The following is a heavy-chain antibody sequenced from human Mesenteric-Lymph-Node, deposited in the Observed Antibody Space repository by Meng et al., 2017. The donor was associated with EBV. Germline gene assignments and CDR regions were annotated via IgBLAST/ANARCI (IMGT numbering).Heavy chain of an antibody. Sequence: QVQLQPWGAGLLNPSETLSLTCAVYGGSFGGYFWNWIRQPPGKGLEWIGEINHSGSTNYNPSLKSRVTISVDTSRNQFSLKLPSVTAADTAVYYCARAGSSGWSDLDYWGQGTLVTVSS. CDR2: INHSGST. CDR1: GGSFGGYF. J-gene: IGHJ4*02. V-gene: IGHV4-34*01. D-gene: IGHD6-19*01. CDR3: ARAGSSGWSDLDY.